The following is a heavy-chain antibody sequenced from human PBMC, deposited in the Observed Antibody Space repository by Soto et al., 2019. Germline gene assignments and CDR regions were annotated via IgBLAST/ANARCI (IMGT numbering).Heavy chain of an antibody. CDR2: INPNSGGT. CDR1: GYTFTGYY. CDR3: ASFLPIRFGDHFYGMDV. V-gene: IGHV1-2*04. J-gene: IGHJ6*01. Sequence: ASVKVSCKASGYTFTGYYMHWVRQAPGQGLEWMGWINPNSGGTNYAQKFQGWVTITRDTSISTAYMELSRLRSDDTAVYYCASFLPIRFGDHFYGMDVWGQGTTVIVSS. D-gene: IGHD3-16*01.